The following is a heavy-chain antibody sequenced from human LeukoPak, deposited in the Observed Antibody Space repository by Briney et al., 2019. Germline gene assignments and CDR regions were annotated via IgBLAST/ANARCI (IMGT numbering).Heavy chain of an antibody. CDR3: ATSYGDYYGDYVGY. CDR2: IIPIFGTA. D-gene: IGHD4-17*01. V-gene: IGHV1-69*13. Sequence: ASVKVSCKASGGTFSSYAISWVRQAPGQGLEWMGGIIPIFGTANYAQKFQGRVTITADESTSTAYMELSSLRSEDTAVYYCATSYGDYYGDYVGYWGQGTLVTVSS. CDR1: GGTFSSYA. J-gene: IGHJ4*02.